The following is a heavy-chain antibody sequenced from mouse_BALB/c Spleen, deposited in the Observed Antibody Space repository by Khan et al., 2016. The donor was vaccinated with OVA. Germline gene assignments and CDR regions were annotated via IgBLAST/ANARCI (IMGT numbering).Heavy chain of an antibody. D-gene: IGHD2-14*01. CDR1: GYTFTTYT. V-gene: IGHV1-4*01. Sequence: QVQLQQSGAELARPGASVKMSCKASGYTFTTYTIHWIKQRPGQGLEWIGFINPNNVYTNYNQKFKDKATLTADKSSTTAYMQLSSLTSDDSAVYYCTRDGAYYRNDGWFAYWGQGILVTVSA. CDR3: TRDGAYYRNDGWFAY. CDR2: INPNNVYT. J-gene: IGHJ3*01.